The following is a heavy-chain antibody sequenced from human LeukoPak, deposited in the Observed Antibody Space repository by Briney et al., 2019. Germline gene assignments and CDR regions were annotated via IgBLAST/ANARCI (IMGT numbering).Heavy chain of an antibody. J-gene: IGHJ5*02. D-gene: IGHD5-18*01. CDR1: GFTVSSNY. Sequence: GGSLRLSCAASGFTVSSNYMSWVRQAPGKGLEWVSIIYSGGSTYYADSVKGRFTISRDNSKKTLYLQMNSLRAEDTAVYYCAKDQGDTAMAGLGWFDPWGQGTLVTVSS. CDR3: AKDQGDTAMAGLGWFDP. V-gene: IGHV3-66*01. CDR2: IYSGGST.